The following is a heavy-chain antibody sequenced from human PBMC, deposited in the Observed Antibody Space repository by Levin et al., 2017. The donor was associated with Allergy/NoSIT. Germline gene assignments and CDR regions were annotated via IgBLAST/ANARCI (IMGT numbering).Heavy chain of an antibody. D-gene: IGHD3-10*01. CDR3: ARGSTFDY. Sequence: GGSLRLSCAASGFTLSSFGMHWVRQAPGKGLEWVAIISSDGNDKYYADSVKGRFTISRDISQETLYLQMNNVRPEDTAVYYCARGSTFDYWGQGTLVTVSS. J-gene: IGHJ4*02. CDR2: ISSDGNDK. CDR1: GFTLSSFG. V-gene: IGHV3-30*03.